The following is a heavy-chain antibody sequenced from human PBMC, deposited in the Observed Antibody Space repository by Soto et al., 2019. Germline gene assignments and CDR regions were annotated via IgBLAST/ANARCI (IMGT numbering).Heavy chain of an antibody. Sequence: SETLSLTCTVSGGSISSYYWSWIRQPPGKGLEWIGYIYYSGSTNYNPSLKSRVTISVDTSKNQFSLKLSSVTAADTAVYYCARGVNDFWSGYYQPYYFDYWGQGTLVTVSS. V-gene: IGHV4-59*01. CDR2: IYYSGST. J-gene: IGHJ4*02. CDR3: ARGVNDFWSGYYQPYYFDY. D-gene: IGHD3-3*01. CDR1: GGSISSYY.